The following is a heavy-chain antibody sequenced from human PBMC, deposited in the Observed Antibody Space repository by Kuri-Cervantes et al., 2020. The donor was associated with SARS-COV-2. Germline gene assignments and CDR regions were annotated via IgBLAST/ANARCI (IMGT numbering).Heavy chain of an antibody. CDR3: ARVFDYGSGSPRAFDY. D-gene: IGHD3-10*01. CDR2: IYYSGST. Sequence: LRLSCAVYGGSFSDYYWSWIRQPPGKGLEWIGYIYYSGSTYYNPSLKSRVTISVDTSKNQFSLKLSSVTAADTAVYYCARVFDYGSGSPRAFDYWGQGTLVTVSS. V-gene: IGHV4-30-4*08. CDR1: GGSFSDYY. J-gene: IGHJ4*02.